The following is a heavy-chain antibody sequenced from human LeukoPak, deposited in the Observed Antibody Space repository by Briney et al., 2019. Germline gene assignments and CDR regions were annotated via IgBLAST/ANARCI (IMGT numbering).Heavy chain of an antibody. D-gene: IGHD5-12*01. J-gene: IGHJ4*02. CDR2: IYYSGST. CDR3: AGNLVATSSIDY. CDR1: GGSISSGDYY. Sequence: SETLSLTCTVSGGSISSGDYYWSWIRQPPGKGLEWIGYIYYSGSTYYNPSLKSRVTISVDTSKNQFSLKLSSVTAADTAVYYCAGNLVATSSIDYWGQGTLVTVFS. V-gene: IGHV4-30-4*08.